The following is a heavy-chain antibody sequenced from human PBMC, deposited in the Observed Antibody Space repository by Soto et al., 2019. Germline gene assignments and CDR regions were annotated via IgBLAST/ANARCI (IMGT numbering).Heavy chain of an antibody. Sequence: ESGPTLVNPTQTLTLTCTFSGFSLSTSGMCVSWIRQPPGKALEWLARIDWDDDKYYSTSLKTRLTISKDTSKNQVVLTMTNMDPVDTATYYCARATYYYDSSGYASIYFDYWGQGTLVTSPQ. CDR2: IDWDDDK. V-gene: IGHV2-70*11. J-gene: IGHJ4*02. D-gene: IGHD3-22*01. CDR1: GFSLSTSGMC. CDR3: ARATYYYDSSGYASIYFDY.